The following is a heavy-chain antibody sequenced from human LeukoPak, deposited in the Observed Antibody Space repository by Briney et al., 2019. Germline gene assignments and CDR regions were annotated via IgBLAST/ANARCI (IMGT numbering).Heavy chain of an antibody. V-gene: IGHV4-31*03. J-gene: IGHJ5*02. CDR1: GGSISSGGYY. CDR2: IYYSGST. Sequence: SETLSLTCTVSGGSISSGGYYWSWIRRHPGKGLEWIGYIYYSGSTYYNPSLKSRVTISVDTSKNQFSLKLSSVTAADTAVYYCARDLGATVTNWFDPWGQGTLVTVSP. D-gene: IGHD4-17*01. CDR3: ARDLGATVTNWFDP.